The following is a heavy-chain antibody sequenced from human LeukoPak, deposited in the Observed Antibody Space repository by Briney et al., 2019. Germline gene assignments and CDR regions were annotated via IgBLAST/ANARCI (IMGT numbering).Heavy chain of an antibody. CDR3: SRVGSSGWPNYFDS. J-gene: IGHJ4*02. D-gene: IGHD6-19*01. CDR1: GFTFSSYD. V-gene: IGHV3-13*04. Sequence: SGGSLRLSCAASGFTFSSYDMHWVRQATGKGLEWVSAIGTSGDTYYAGSVKGRFTISRENAKNSLYLQMNSLTAGDTAVYFCSRVGSSGWPNYFDSWGQGTLVTVSS. CDR2: IGTSGDT.